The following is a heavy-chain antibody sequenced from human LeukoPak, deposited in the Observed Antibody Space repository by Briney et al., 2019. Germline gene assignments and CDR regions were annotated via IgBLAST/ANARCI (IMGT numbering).Heavy chain of an antibody. Sequence: SETLSLTCAVYGGSFSGYYWSWIRQPPGKGLEWIGEINHSGSTNYNPSLKSRVTISVDTSKNQFSLKLSSVTAADTAVYYCARYYYGSGTKVDYWGQGTLVTVSS. D-gene: IGHD3-10*01. J-gene: IGHJ4*02. CDR1: GGSFSGYY. CDR3: ARYYYGSGTKVDY. V-gene: IGHV4-34*01. CDR2: INHSGST.